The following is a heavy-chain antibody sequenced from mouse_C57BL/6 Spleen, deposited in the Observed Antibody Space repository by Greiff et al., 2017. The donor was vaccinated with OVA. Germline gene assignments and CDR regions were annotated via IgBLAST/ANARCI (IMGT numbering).Heavy chain of an antibody. CDR1: GFTFSDYG. Sequence: EVKLVESGGGLVKPGGSLKLSCAASGFTFSDYGMHWVRQAPEKGLEWVAYISSGSSTIYYADTVKGRFTISIDNAKNTLFLQMTSLRSEDTAMYYCADYGYEDAMDYWGQGTSVTVSS. J-gene: IGHJ4*01. V-gene: IGHV5-17*01. CDR3: ADYGYEDAMDY. CDR2: ISSGSSTI. D-gene: IGHD2-2*01.